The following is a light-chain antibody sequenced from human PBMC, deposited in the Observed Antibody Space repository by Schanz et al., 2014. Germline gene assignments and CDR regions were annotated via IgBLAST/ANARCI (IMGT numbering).Light chain of an antibody. V-gene: IGLV2-8*01. Sequence: QSALTQPPSASGSLGQSVTISCTGTSSDVGGYNFVSWYQQHPGKGPKVMIYDVSKRPSGVPGRFSGSKSGNTASLTISGLQAEDEADYYCSSYADSNNLVFGGGTKLTVL. CDR2: DVS. J-gene: IGLJ2*01. CDR1: SSDVGGYNF. CDR3: SSYADSNNLV.